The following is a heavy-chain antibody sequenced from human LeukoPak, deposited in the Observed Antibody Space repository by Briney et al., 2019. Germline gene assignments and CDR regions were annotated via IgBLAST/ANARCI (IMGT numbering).Heavy chain of an antibody. CDR3: AKDVNFDWLFGWFDP. CDR2: IRWNSGSI. CDR1: GFTFDDYA. D-gene: IGHD3-9*01. Sequence: GGSLRLSCAASGFTFDDYAMHWVRQAPGKGLEWVSGIRWNSGSIGYADSVKGRFTISRDNAKNSLYLQMNSLRAEDTALYYCAKDVNFDWLFGWFDPWGQGTLVTVSS. J-gene: IGHJ5*02. V-gene: IGHV3-9*01.